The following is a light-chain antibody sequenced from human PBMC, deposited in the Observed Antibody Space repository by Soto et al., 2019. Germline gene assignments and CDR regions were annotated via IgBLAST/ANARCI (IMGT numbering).Light chain of an antibody. CDR3: QQYHNWVT. Sequence: EIVMTQSPGTLSVSPGEGATLSCGASQSVSSNLAWYQQKPGQAPRLLIYGASTRATGIPARFSGSGSGTEFVLTISSLQSEDFAVYYCQQYHNWVTFGGGTKVDIK. CDR2: GAS. V-gene: IGKV3D-15*01. CDR1: QSVSSN. J-gene: IGKJ4*01.